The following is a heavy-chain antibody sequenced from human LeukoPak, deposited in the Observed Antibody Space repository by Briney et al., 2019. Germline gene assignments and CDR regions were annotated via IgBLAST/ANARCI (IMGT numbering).Heavy chain of an antibody. CDR2: INHSGST. D-gene: IGHD4-11*01. CDR3: ARGQYGDYYYYYGMDV. J-gene: IGHJ6*02. Sequence: PSETLSLTCAVYGGSFSGYYWSWIRQPPGKGLEWIGEINHSGSTNYNPSLKSRVTISVDTSKNQCSLKLSSVTAEDTAVYYCARGQYGDYYYYYGMDVWGQGTTVTVSS. CDR1: GGSFSGYY. V-gene: IGHV4-34*01.